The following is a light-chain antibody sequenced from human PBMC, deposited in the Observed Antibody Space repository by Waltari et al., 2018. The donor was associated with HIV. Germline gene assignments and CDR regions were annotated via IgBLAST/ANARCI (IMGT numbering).Light chain of an antibody. CDR1: QSVLYNSNNKNY. Sequence: DIVMTQSPDSLAVSLGERATINCKSSQSVLYNSNNKNYLAWYQRKPGQPPKLLIYWASTRESGVPDRFSGSGSGTDFTLTISSLQAEDVAVYYCQQYYGTPLTFGGGTKLEI. J-gene: IGKJ4*01. CDR2: WAS. V-gene: IGKV4-1*01. CDR3: QQYYGTPLT.